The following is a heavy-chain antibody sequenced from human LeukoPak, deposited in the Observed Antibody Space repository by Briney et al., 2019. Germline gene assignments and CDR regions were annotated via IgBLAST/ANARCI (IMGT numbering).Heavy chain of an antibody. J-gene: IGHJ4*02. CDR3: ASKSLVTTGGFDY. V-gene: IGHV4-59*08. Sequence: SETLSLTCTVSGGSISSYYWSWIRQPPGKGLEWIGYIYYSGSTNYNPSLKSRVTISVDTSKNQFSLKLSSVTAADTAVYYCASKSLVTTGGFDYWGQGTLVTVSS. CDR1: GGSISSYY. D-gene: IGHD4-17*01. CDR2: IYYSGST.